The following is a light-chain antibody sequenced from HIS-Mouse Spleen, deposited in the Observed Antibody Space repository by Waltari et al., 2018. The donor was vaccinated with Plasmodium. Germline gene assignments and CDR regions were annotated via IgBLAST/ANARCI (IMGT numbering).Light chain of an antibody. CDR3: QQYNSYSWT. J-gene: IGKJ1*01. CDR2: KAS. Sequence: DIQMTQSPSTLSASVGDRVTITCRASQSISSWLAWYQQKTGKAPKLLIYKASSLESGVPSRFGGSGSGTEFTLTISSLQPDDFATYYCQQYNSYSWTFGQGTKVEIK. CDR1: QSISSW. V-gene: IGKV1-5*03.